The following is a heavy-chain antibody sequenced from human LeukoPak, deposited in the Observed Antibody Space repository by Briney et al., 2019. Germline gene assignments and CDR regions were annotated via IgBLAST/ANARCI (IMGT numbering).Heavy chain of an antibody. CDR3: ARQGAAGKYYYYYMDV. D-gene: IGHD6-13*01. CDR1: GYTFTSYG. Sequence: ASVKVSCKASGYTFTSYGISWVRQMPGKGLEWMGIIYPGDSDTRYSPSFQGQVTISADKSINTAYLEWSSLKASDTAIYYCARQGAAGKYYYYYMDVWGKGTTVTVSS. CDR2: IYPGDSDT. V-gene: IGHV5-51*01. J-gene: IGHJ6*03.